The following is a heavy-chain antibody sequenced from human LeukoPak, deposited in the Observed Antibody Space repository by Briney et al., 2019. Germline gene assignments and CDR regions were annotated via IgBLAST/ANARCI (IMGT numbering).Heavy chain of an antibody. CDR1: GYTFTSYG. J-gene: IGHJ6*03. V-gene: IGHV1-18*01. Sequence: ASVKVSCKASGYTFTSYGISWVRQAPGQGLEWMGWISAYNGNTNYAQKLQGRVTMTTDTSTGTAYMELRSLRSDDTAVYYCARDRFYDFWSGYYMDVWGKGTTVTVSS. CDR3: ARDRFYDFWSGYYMDV. CDR2: ISAYNGNT. D-gene: IGHD3-3*01.